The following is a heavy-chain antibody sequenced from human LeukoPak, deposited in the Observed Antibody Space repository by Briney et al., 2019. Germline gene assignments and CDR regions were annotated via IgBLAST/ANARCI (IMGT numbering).Heavy chain of an antibody. Sequence: SVKVSCKASGYTFTSYGISWVRQAPGQGREWMGGIIPIFGTANYAQKFQGRVTITADESTSTAYMELSSLRSEDTAVYYCARSYSSSWNYYGMDVWGQGTTVTVSS. CDR3: ARSYSSSWNYYGMDV. V-gene: IGHV1-69*13. CDR2: IIPIFGTA. J-gene: IGHJ6*02. D-gene: IGHD6-13*01. CDR1: GYTFTSYG.